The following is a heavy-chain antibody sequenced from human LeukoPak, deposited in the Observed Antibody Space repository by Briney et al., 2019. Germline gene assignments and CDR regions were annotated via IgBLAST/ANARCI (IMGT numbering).Heavy chain of an antibody. CDR1: GFTFSSYA. Sequence: GGSLRLSCAASGFTFSSYAMSWVRQAPGRGLEWVSAISGSGGSTYYADSVKGRFTISRDNSKNTLYLQMNSLRAEDTAVYYCAKDEEGGSYFYWGQGTLVTVSS. CDR2: ISGSGGST. J-gene: IGHJ4*02. V-gene: IGHV3-23*01. CDR3: AKDEEGGSYFY. D-gene: IGHD1-26*01.